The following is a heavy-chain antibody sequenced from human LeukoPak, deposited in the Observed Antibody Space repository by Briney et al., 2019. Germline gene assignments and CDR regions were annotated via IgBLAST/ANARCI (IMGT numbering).Heavy chain of an antibody. CDR3: ARPAPYYYGSGSVVY. CDR2: MNPNSGDT. V-gene: IGHV1-8*01. J-gene: IGHJ4*02. CDR1: GYTFTSYD. D-gene: IGHD3-10*01. Sequence: ASVKVSCKASGYTFTSYDINWVRQATGQGLEWMGWMNPNSGDTGYAQKFQGRVTMTRDTSISTAYMELSRLRSDDTAVYYCARPAPYYYGSGSVVYWGQGTLVTVSS.